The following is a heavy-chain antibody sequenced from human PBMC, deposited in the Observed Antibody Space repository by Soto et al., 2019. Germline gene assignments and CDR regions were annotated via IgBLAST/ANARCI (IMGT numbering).Heavy chain of an antibody. D-gene: IGHD2-21*02. CDR2: ISGSGGST. V-gene: IGHV3-23*01. J-gene: IGHJ5*02. CDR1: GFTFNNYA. Sequence: LRLSCAASGFTFNNYAMDWVRQAPGKGLEWVSTISGSGGSTYYAASVKGRFTISRDNSKNTLYLQMNSLRAEDTAVYYCAKSQFDCGGDCWNWFDPWGQGXLVTVYS. CDR3: AKSQFDCGGDCWNWFDP.